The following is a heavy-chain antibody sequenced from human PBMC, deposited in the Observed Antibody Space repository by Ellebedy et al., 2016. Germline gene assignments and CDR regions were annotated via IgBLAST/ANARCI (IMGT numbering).Heavy chain of an antibody. CDR2: IHHSGTT. J-gene: IGHJ4*02. Sequence: SETLSLXXTVSAYSISSDYYWGWIRQPPGKRPEWIGSIHHSGTTYYNPSLKRRVTLDVDTSKNHFSLTLNSATAADTAVYYCARLPRTMANAVYFFDSWGQGTLVTVSS. CDR1: AYSISSDYY. CDR3: ARLPRTMANAVYFFDS. V-gene: IGHV4-38-2*02. D-gene: IGHD1-1*01.